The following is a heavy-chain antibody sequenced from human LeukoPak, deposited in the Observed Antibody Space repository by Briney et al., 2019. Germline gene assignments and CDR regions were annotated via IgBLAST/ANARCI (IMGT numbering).Heavy chain of an antibody. D-gene: IGHD3-10*01. V-gene: IGHV4-34*01. CDR2: INHSGST. J-gene: IGHJ4*02. CDR1: GGSFSAYY. CDR3: ATLAEGSGSLFDY. Sequence: SETLSLTCGVSGGSFSAYYWSWIRQPPGKGLEWIGEINHSGSTNYNPSLKSRVTISVDTSKNQFSLKLSSVTAADTAVYYCATLAEGSGSLFDYWGQGTLVTVSS.